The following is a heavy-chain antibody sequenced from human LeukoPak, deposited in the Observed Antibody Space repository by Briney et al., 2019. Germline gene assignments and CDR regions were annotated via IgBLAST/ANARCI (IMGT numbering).Heavy chain of an antibody. Sequence: GASVKVSCKASGYIFTGYYMHWVRQAPGQGLEWMGWINPNSGGTNYAQKFQGRVTMTRDTSISTAYMELSRLRSDDTAVYYCARACTSCYKLYAFDIWGQGTMVTVSS. D-gene: IGHD2-2*02. V-gene: IGHV1-2*02. CDR1: GYIFTGYY. CDR2: INPNSGGT. CDR3: ARACTSCYKLYAFDI. J-gene: IGHJ3*02.